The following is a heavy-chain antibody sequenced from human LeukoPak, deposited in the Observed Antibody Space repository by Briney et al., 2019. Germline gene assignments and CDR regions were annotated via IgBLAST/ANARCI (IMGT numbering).Heavy chain of an antibody. CDR1: GGSISSYY. CDR3: ARAKYGSGAFFYYYYMDV. D-gene: IGHD3-10*01. J-gene: IGHJ6*03. CDR2: IYYSGST. Sequence: PSETLSLTCTVSGGSISSYYWSWIRQPPGKGLEWIGYIYYSGSTNYNPSLKSRVTISVDTSKNQFSLKLSSVTAADTAVYYCARAKYGSGAFFYYYYMDVWGKGTTVTVSS. V-gene: IGHV4-59*01.